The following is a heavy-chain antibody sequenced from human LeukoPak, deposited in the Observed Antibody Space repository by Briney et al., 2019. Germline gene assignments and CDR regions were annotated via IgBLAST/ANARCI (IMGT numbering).Heavy chain of an antibody. D-gene: IGHD2-2*02. Sequence: PSETLSLTXAVYGGSFSGYYWSWIGQPPGKGLEWIGEINHSGSTNYNPSLKSRVTISVDTSKNQFSLKLSSVTAADTAVYYCARVGRYCSSTSCYRYHYYYMDVWGKGTTVTVSS. CDR1: GGSFSGYY. CDR2: INHSGST. J-gene: IGHJ6*03. V-gene: IGHV4-34*01. CDR3: ARVGRYCSSTSCYRYHYYYMDV.